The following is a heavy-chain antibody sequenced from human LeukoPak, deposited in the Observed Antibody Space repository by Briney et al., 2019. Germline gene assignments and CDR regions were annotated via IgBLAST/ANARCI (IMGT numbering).Heavy chain of an antibody. J-gene: IGHJ4*02. CDR2: ISYDGSNK. CDR3: AKGPDTAMDVGFDY. V-gene: IGHV3-30*18. CDR1: GFTFSSYG. Sequence: GGSLRLSCAASGFTFSSYGMHWVRKAPGKGLEWVAVISYDGSNKYYADSVKGRFTISRDNSKNTLYLQMNSLRAEDTAVYYCAKGPDTAMDVGFDYWGQGTLVTVSS. D-gene: IGHD5-18*01.